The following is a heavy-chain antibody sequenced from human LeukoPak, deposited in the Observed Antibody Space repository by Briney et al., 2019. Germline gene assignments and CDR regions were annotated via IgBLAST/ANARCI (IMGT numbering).Heavy chain of an antibody. V-gene: IGHV3-23*01. CDR1: GFTVSSNY. CDR3: AKHPIHYYYGMDV. CDR2: ISGSGGST. J-gene: IGHJ6*02. Sequence: HSGGSLRLSCAASGFTVSSNYMSWVRQAPGKGLEWVSAISGSGGSTYYADSVKGRFTISRDNSKNTLYLQMNSLRAEDTAVYYCAKHPIHYYYGMDVWGQGTTVTVSS.